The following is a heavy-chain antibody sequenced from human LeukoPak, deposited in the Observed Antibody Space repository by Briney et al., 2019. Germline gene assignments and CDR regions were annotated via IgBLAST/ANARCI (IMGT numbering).Heavy chain of an antibody. D-gene: IGHD6-13*01. CDR1: GYTFTSYY. CDR3: ARTIAAAGTRFTHHKYYFDY. V-gene: IGHV1-46*01. CDR2: INPSGGST. Sequence: ASVKVSCKASGYTFTSYYMHWVRQAPGQGLEWMGIINPSGGSTSYAQKFQGRVTMTRDTSTSTVYMELSSLRSEDTAVYYCARTIAAAGTRFTHHKYYFDYWGQGTLVTVSS. J-gene: IGHJ4*02.